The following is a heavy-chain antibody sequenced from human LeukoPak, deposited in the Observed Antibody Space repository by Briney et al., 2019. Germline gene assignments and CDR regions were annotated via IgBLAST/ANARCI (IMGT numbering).Heavy chain of an antibody. CDR2: IYYSGST. CDR3: ARTKLVVVAATSWFDP. Sequence: SETLSLTCTVSGGSISSYYWSWIRQPPGKGLEWIGYIYYSGSTYYNPSLKSRVTISVDTSKNQFSLKLSSVTAADTAVYYCARTKLVVVAATSWFDPWGQGTLVTVSS. D-gene: IGHD2-15*01. CDR1: GGSISSYY. V-gene: IGHV4-59*12. J-gene: IGHJ5*02.